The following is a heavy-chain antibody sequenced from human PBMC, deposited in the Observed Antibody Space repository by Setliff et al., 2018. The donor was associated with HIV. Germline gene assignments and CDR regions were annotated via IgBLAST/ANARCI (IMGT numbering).Heavy chain of an antibody. CDR2: IIHILGTA. CDR1: RRTFSEDA. J-gene: IGHJ6*03. Sequence: SVKVSCKTSRRTFSEDAINWVRQAPGEGLEWMGGIIHILGTADYAEKFQGRVTITADEPRSTIYLEVNNLRSEDTAVYYCAKAVRGYGSTYYNYYYMDGWGKGTTGTVSS. D-gene: IGHD3-10*01. CDR3: AKAVRGYGSTYYNYYYMDG. V-gene: IGHV1-69*13.